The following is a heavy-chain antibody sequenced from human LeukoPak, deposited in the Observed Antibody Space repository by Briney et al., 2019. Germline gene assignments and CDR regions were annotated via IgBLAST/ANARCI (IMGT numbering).Heavy chain of an antibody. J-gene: IGHJ6*02. D-gene: IGHD3-10*01. CDR3: ARVYGSGSFYRGMDV. Sequence: PAGSLRLSCAASGFTFSSYTMNWVRQAPGKGLEWVASISGSSSYIYYADSVKGRFTISRDNAKNSLYLQLNSLRAEDTAVYYCARVYGSGSFYRGMDVWGQGTTVTVSS. CDR2: ISGSSSYI. V-gene: IGHV3-21*01. CDR1: GFTFSSYT.